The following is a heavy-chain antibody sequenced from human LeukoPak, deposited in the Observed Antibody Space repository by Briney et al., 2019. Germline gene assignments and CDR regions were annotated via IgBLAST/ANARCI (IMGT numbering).Heavy chain of an antibody. CDR1: GYSLSSGFY. Sequence: SETLSLTCAVSGYSLSSGFYWGWIRQPPGKGLEWIGSVYYSGSTYYNPSLKSRVTISLDTSKNQFSLKLSSVTAADTPVYYCASRLTIFGVATPRGYYWGQGTLVTVSS. D-gene: IGHD3-3*01. V-gene: IGHV4-38-2*01. CDR3: ASRLTIFGVATPRGYY. CDR2: VYYSGST. J-gene: IGHJ4*02.